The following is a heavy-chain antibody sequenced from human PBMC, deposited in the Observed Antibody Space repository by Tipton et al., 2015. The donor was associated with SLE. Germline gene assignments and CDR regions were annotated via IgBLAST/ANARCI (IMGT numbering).Heavy chain of an antibody. Sequence: LSLTCTVSGGSISSSGYYWGWIRQAPGQGPEWVSSISSSSTYALYSDAVKGRFTISRDNTQNSLFLQMNSLRPEDTSVYYCAKGGWASGTLGYDSRGQGFLVTAS. CDR3: AKGGWASGTLGYDS. CDR2: ISSSSTYA. D-gene: IGHD1-1*01. CDR1: GGSISSSG. V-gene: IGHV3-11*06. J-gene: IGHJ1*01.